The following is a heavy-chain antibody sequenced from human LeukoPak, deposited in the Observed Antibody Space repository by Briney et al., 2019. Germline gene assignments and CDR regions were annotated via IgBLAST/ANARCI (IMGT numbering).Heavy chain of an antibody. D-gene: IGHD5-18*01. CDR2: ISNDGSKK. Sequence: PGGSLRLSCAASGFTFSSYGMHWVRQAPGKGLDWVAVISNDGSKKYYADSVKGRSTISRDNSKNTLSPQVSSLRTEDTAVYYCAKDRYSYAFEYSDSWGQGTLVTVSS. J-gene: IGHJ4*02. V-gene: IGHV3-30*18. CDR3: AKDRYSYAFEYSDS. CDR1: GFTFSSYG.